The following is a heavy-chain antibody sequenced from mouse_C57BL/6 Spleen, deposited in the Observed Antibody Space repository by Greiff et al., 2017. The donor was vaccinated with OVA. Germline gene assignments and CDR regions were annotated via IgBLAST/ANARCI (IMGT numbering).Heavy chain of an antibody. J-gene: IGHJ2*01. CDR3: TEGQLRLRYFDY. CDR1: GFTFSNYW. D-gene: IGHD3-2*02. V-gene: IGHV6-3*01. CDR2: IRLKSDNYAT. Sequence: EVQRVESGGGLVQPGGSMKLSCVASGFTFSNYWMNWVRQSPEKGLEWVAQIRLKSDNYATHYAESVKGRFTISRDDSKSSVYLKMNKLRAADTGIYYCTEGQLRLRYFDYWGQGTTLTVSS.